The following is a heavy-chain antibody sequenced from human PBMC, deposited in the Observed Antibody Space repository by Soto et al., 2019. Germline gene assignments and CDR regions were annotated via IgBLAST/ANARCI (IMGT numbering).Heavy chain of an antibody. D-gene: IGHD6-19*01. CDR2: IYYSGST. V-gene: IGHV4-59*01. Sequence: PSETLSLTCTVSGGSISSYYWSWIRQPPGKGLEWIGYIYYSGSTNYNPSLKSRVTISVDTSKNQFSLKLSSVTAADTAVYYCARAGAVADYNWFDPWGQGTLVTVSS. CDR3: ARAGAVADYNWFDP. CDR1: GGSISSYY. J-gene: IGHJ5*02.